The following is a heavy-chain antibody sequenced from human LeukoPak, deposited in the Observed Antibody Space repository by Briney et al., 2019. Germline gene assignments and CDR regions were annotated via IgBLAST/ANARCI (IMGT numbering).Heavy chain of an antibody. V-gene: IGHV6-1*01. D-gene: IGHD3-9*01. J-gene: IGHJ4*02. CDR3: ARAYYDISTGYLDY. CDR1: GDSVSIKSAA. Sequence: SQTLSLTCAISGDSVSIKSAAWNWVRQSPSRGLEWLGRTYYRSKWYNDYAVSVKSRISVNPDTTKNQFSLQLSSVTPEDTAVYYCARAYYDISTGYLDYWGQGTLVTVSP. CDR2: TYYRSKWYN.